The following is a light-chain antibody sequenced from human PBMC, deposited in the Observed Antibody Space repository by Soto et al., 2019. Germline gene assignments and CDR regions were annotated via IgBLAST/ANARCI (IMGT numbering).Light chain of an antibody. J-gene: IGKJ1*01. CDR3: QQASGFPRT. Sequence: DIQMTQSPSSVSASVGDRITITCRASQDITKFLAWYQQTPGKAPKLLIRGASTLHSGVPSRVSGSGSGTNFSLTISSLQPEDFATYYCQQASGFPRTFGQGTKVDIK. CDR2: GAS. CDR1: QDITKF. V-gene: IGKV1-12*01.